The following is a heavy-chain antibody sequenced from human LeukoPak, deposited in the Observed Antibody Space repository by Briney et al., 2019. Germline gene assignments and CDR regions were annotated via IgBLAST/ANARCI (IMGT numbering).Heavy chain of an antibody. J-gene: IGHJ4*02. CDR3: AAGSAYYFDY. Sequence: SDPLSLTCTLSGGSLNLSSSYWGWVRQPPGKGLEWIGSIYNSGSNYYNPSLTSRISISVDTSKNQFSLKLSSVTAADTAVYYCAAGSAYYFDYWGQGTLVTVSS. CDR2: IYNSGSN. CDR1: GGSLNLSSSY. V-gene: IGHV4-39*07.